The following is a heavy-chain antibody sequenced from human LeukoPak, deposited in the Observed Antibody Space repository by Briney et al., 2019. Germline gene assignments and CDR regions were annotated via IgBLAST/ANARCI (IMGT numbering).Heavy chain of an antibody. V-gene: IGHV3-30-3*01. D-gene: IGHD1-14*01. CDR1: GFTFSSYA. Sequence: GGSLRLSCAASGFTFSSYAMHWVRQAPGKGLEWVAVISYDGSNKYYADSVKGRFTISRDNSKNTLYLQMNSLRAEDTAVYYCAREGGTYPYNFDYWGQGTLVTVSS. CDR3: AREGGTYPYNFDY. CDR2: ISYDGSNK. J-gene: IGHJ4*02.